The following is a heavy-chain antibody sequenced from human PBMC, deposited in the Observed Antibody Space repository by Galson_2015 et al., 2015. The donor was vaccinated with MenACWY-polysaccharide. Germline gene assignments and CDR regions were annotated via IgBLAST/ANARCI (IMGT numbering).Heavy chain of an antibody. D-gene: IGHD6-25*01. V-gene: IGHV1-3*01. CDR1: GYTFTSYA. Sequence: SVKVSCKASGYTFTSYAMHWVRQAPGQRLEWMGWINAGNGNTKYSQKFQGRVTITRDTSASTAYMELSSLRSDDTAVYYCARDLGYLSGGGMDVWGQGTTVTVSS. J-gene: IGHJ6*02. CDR3: ARDLGYLSGGGMDV. CDR2: INAGNGNT.